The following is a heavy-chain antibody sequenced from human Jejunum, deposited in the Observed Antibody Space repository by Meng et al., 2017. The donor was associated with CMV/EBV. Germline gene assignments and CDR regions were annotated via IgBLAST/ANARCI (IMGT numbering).Heavy chain of an antibody. D-gene: IGHD2/OR15-2a*01. J-gene: IGHJ6*02. CDR2: IDWNGGTT. CDR3: ARDFSYYSLDV. CDR1: GITFGGHG. V-gene: IGHV3-20*03. Sequence: ADSGITFGGHGMSWVRQAPGKGLGWVSGIDWNGGTTAYADSVEGRFTISRDNAKNSLYLHMISLRAEDTALYYCARDFSYYSLDVWGQGTTVTVSS.